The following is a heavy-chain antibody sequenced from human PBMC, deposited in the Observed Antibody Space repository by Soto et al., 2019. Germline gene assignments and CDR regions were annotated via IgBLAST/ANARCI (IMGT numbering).Heavy chain of an antibody. J-gene: IGHJ5*02. V-gene: IGHV1-8*01. CDR1: GYSFTNND. D-gene: IGHD3-10*01. Sequence: GASVKVSCKASGYSFTNNDVGWVRQATGQGLEWMGWMNPGSGETGYAQRFQGRVTMTRDIPIATAYMELSSLRSDDTAIYYCAIMATFGSLNWFDPWGQGTLVTVSS. CDR2: MNPGSGET. CDR3: AIMATFGSLNWFDP.